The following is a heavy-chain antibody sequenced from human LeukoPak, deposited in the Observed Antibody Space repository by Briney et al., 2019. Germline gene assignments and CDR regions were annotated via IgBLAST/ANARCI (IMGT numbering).Heavy chain of an antibody. J-gene: IGHJ3*02. D-gene: IGHD3-10*01. CDR2: IYTSGST. CDR1: GGSISSGSYY. CDR3: AGTSMVRGDSAAFDI. V-gene: IGHV4-61*02. Sequence: SETLSLTCTVSGGSISSGSYYWSWIRQPAGKGLEWIGRIYTSGSTNYNPSLKSRVTISVDTSKNQFSLKLSSVTAADTAVYYCAGTSMVRGDSAAFDIWGQGTMVTVSS.